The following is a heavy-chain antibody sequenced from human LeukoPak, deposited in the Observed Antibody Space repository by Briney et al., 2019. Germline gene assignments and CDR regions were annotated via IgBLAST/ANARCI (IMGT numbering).Heavy chain of an antibody. D-gene: IGHD3-22*01. CDR2: ISSSSYI. J-gene: IGHJ4*02. CDR3: ARGVYHYYDSSGYPTTDY. Sequence: GGSLRLSCAASGFTFSTYSMNWVRQAPGKGLEWVSSISSSSYIYYADSVKGRFTISRDNAKNSLYLQMNSLRAEDTAVYYCARGVYHYYDSSGYPTTDYWGQGTLVTVSS. V-gene: IGHV3-21*01. CDR1: GFTFSTYS.